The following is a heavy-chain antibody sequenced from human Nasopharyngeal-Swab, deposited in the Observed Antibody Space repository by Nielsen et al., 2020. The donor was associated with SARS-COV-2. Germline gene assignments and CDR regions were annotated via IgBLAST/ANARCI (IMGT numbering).Heavy chain of an antibody. D-gene: IGHD3-10*01. Sequence: WVRQAPGQGLEWMGGIIPIFGTANYAQKFQGRATITADESTSTAYMELSSLRSEDTAVYYCAREGYYGSGSYAPFDYWGQGTLVTVSS. V-gene: IGHV1-69*01. CDR2: IIPIFGTA. CDR3: AREGYYGSGSYAPFDY. J-gene: IGHJ4*02.